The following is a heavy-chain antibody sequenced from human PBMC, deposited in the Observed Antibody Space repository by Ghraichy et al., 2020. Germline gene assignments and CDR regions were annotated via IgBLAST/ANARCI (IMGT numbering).Heavy chain of an antibody. CDR2: ISAHNDNT. V-gene: IGHV1-18*04. CDR3: ARARLDSGSYYLPFDY. J-gene: IGHJ4*02. Sequence: ASVKVSCKASGYTFTSNVIGWVRQAPGQGLEWMGWISAHNDNTKYAQKFQDRVTMTTDTSTTTAYMELRSLRSDDTAVYYCARARLDSGSYYLPFDYWGQGTLVTVSS. D-gene: IGHD1-26*01. CDR1: GYTFTSNV.